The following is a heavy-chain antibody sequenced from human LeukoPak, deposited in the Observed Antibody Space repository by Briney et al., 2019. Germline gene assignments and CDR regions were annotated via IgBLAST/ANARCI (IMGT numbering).Heavy chain of an antibody. CDR1: GFTFSSYA. J-gene: IGHJ4*02. Sequence: PGGSLRLSCAASGFTFSSYAMSWVRQAPAKGLEWVSAISGSGGSTYYADSVKGRFTISRDNSKNTLYLQMNSLSAEDTAVYYCAKDRGSYPKVYFDYWGQGALVTVSS. V-gene: IGHV3-23*01. D-gene: IGHD1-26*01. CDR2: ISGSGGST. CDR3: AKDRGSYPKVYFDY.